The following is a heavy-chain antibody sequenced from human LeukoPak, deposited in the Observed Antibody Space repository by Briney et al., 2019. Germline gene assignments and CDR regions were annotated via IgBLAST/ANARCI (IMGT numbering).Heavy chain of an antibody. CDR2: INPSGGST. CDR3: ARTSRIPIFESGFPHFDY. Sequence: ASVKVSCKASGYTFTSYYMHWVRQAPGQGLELMGIINPSGGSTSYAQKFQGRVTMTRDTSTSTVYMELSSLRSEDTAVYYCARTSRIPIFESGFPHFDYWGQGTLLTVSS. V-gene: IGHV1-46*01. D-gene: IGHD3-3*01. CDR1: GYTFTSYY. J-gene: IGHJ4*02.